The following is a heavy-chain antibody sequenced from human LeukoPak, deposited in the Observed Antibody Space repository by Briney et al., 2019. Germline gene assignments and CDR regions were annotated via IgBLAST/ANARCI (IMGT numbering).Heavy chain of an antibody. J-gene: IGHJ2*01. D-gene: IGHD3-22*01. V-gene: IGHV3-11*01. CDR2: ISSSGSTI. CDR3: ARDAYYYDSSGRRPGYTFDWYFDL. CDR1: GFTFSDYY. Sequence: GGSLRLSCAASGFTFSDYYMSWIRQAPGKGLEWVSYISSSGSTIYYADSVKGRFTISRDNAKNSLYLQMNSLRAEDTAVYYCARDAYYYDSSGRRPGYTFDWYFDLWGRGTLVTVSS.